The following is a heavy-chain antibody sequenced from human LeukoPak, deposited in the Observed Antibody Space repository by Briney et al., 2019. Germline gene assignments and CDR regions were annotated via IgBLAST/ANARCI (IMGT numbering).Heavy chain of an antibody. CDR1: GFTFSSYA. D-gene: IGHD6-19*01. CDR2: ISGSDGST. CDR3: AKAVVAVVRNLIFDY. J-gene: IGHJ4*02. V-gene: IGHV3-23*01. Sequence: GGSLRLSCAASGFTFSSYAMSWVRQAPGKGLEWVSAISGSDGSTYYADSVKGRFTISRDNSKNTLYLQMNSLGAEDTAVYYCAKAVVAVVRNLIFDYWGQGTLVTVSS.